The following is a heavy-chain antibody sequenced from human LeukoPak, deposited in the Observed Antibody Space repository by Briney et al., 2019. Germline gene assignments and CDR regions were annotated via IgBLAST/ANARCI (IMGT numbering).Heavy chain of an antibody. CDR1: GFTFSSYA. CDR3: AREDGYCSGGNCYSYFDS. Sequence: PGGSLRLSCAASGFTFSSYAMSWVRQAPGKGLEWVAYIKKTGSETYYVDSVKGRFTITRDNARNSVFLQMNSLRAEDTAVYYCAREDGYCSGGNCYSYFDSWGQGTLVTVSS. D-gene: IGHD2-15*01. CDR2: IKKTGSET. V-gene: IGHV3-7*01. J-gene: IGHJ4*02.